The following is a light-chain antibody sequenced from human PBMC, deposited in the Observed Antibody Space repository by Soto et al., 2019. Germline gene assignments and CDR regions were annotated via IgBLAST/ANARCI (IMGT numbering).Light chain of an antibody. V-gene: IGKV1-39*01. CDR1: QSISSY. Sequence: DIQMTQSPSSLSASVGDRVTITCRASQSISSYLNWYQQKPGQAPKLLIYAASSLQSGVPPRFSGSGSGTDFTLTISSLQPEDFATYYCQQSYSTPLTFGPGTQVYIK. J-gene: IGKJ3*01. CDR2: AAS. CDR3: QQSYSTPLT.